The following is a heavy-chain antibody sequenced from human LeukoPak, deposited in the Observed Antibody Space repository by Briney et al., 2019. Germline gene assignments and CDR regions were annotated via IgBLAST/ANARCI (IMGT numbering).Heavy chain of an antibody. CDR3: AKSIIAVAGLFDY. D-gene: IGHD6-19*01. CDR2: ISGSGGST. Sequence: PGGSLRLSCTVSGFTLSSYEMTWFRQAPGKGLEWVSAISGSGGSTYYADSVKGRFTISRDNSKNTLYLQMNSLRAEDTAVYYCAKSIIAVAGLFDYWGQGTLVTVSS. V-gene: IGHV3-23*01. CDR1: GFTLSSYE. J-gene: IGHJ4*02.